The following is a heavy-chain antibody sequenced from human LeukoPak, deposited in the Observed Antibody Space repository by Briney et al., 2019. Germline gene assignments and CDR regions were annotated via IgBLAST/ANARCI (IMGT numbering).Heavy chain of an antibody. Sequence: GGSLRLSCAASGFTVSSNYMSWVRQAPGKGLEWVSVIYSGGSTYYADSVKGRFTISRDNYKNTLYLQMNSLRAEDTAVYYCARASRDYSGYDLGYFDYWGQGTLVTVSS. CDR2: IYSGGST. V-gene: IGHV3-53*01. J-gene: IGHJ4*02. CDR1: GFTVSSNY. CDR3: ARASRDYSGYDLGYFDY. D-gene: IGHD5-12*01.